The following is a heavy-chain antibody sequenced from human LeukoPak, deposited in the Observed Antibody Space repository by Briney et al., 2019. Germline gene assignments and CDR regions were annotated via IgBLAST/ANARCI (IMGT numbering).Heavy chain of an antibody. V-gene: IGHV3-30*02. CDR1: GFTFSSYG. CDR3: AKDTNNYYDSSGYYSYYYYMDV. CDR2: IRYDGSNK. Sequence: GGSLRLSCAASGFTFSSYGMHWVRQAPGKGLEWVAFIRYDGSNKYYADSVKGRFTISRDNSKNTLYLQMNSLRAEDTAVYYCAKDTNNYYDSSGYYSYYYYMDVWGKGTTVTISS. J-gene: IGHJ6*03. D-gene: IGHD3-22*01.